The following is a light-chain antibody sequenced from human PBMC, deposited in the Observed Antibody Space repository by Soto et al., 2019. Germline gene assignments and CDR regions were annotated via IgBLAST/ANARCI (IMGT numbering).Light chain of an antibody. Sequence: EIQMTQSPSSVSASVGDRVTITCRASQGISTWLAWYQQKAGKAPNLLIYGASNLHSGVPSRFSGSGSGTNFTLTISSLQPEDFATYYCLQDYNYPITFGQGTRLEIK. CDR1: QGISTW. CDR3: LQDYNYPIT. V-gene: IGKV1-12*01. J-gene: IGKJ5*01. CDR2: GAS.